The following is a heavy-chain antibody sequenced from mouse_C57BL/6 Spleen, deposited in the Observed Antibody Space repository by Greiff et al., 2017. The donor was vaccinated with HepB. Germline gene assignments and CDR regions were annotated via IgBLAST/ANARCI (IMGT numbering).Heavy chain of an antibody. V-gene: IGHV2-2*01. D-gene: IGHD1-1*01. CDR3: ARNWRDYGSSPYAMYY. CDR2: IWSGGST. Sequence: QVQLQQSGPGLVQPSQSLSITCTVSGFSLTSYGVHWVRQSPGKGLEWLGVIWSGGSTDYNAAFISRLSISKDNSKSQVFFKMNSLQADDTAIYYCARNWRDYGSSPYAMYYWGQGTSVTVSS. J-gene: IGHJ4*01. CDR1: GFSLTSYG.